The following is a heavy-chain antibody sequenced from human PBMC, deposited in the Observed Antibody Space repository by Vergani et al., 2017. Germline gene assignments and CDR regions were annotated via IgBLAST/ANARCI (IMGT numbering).Heavy chain of an antibody. CDR2: IYYSGST. CDR3: AKDTSSGGGAVAGMYFQH. V-gene: IGHV4-31*03. CDR1: GGSISSGGYY. J-gene: IGHJ1*01. D-gene: IGHD6-19*01. Sequence: QVQLQESGPGLVKPSQTLSLTCTVSGGSISSGGYYWSWLRPHPGEGQEWIGYIYYSGSTYYNPSLKSRVTISVDTSKNQFSLKLTSVTAADTAVYYCAKDTSSGGGAVAGMYFQHWGQGTLVTVSS.